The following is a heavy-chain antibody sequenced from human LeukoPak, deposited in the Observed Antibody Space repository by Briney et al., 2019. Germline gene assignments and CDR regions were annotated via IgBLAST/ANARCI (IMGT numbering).Heavy chain of an antibody. J-gene: IGHJ4*02. CDR1: GGSISSGGYS. V-gene: IGHV4-30-2*01. D-gene: IGHD3-10*01. Sequence: PSQTLSLTCAVSGGSISSGGYSWSWIRQPPGKGLEWIGYIYHSGSTYYNPSLKSRVTISVDRSKNQFPLKLSSVTAADTAVYYCARTVRGANFDYWGQGTLVTVSS. CDR3: ARTVRGANFDY. CDR2: IYHSGST.